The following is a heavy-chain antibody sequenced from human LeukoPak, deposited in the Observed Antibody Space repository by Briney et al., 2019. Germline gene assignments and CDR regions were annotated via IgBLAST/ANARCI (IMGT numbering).Heavy chain of an antibody. Sequence: GESLKISCEASGSSFTTYWIGWVRQMPGKGLEWMGIICPGDSDTRYSPSFQGQVTISADKSTSTAYLQWSSLKASDTAMYYCAKSHGGGATHSWGQGTLVTVST. CDR1: GSSFTTYW. D-gene: IGHD1-26*01. V-gene: IGHV5-51*01. CDR3: AKSHGGGATHS. CDR2: ICPGDSDT. J-gene: IGHJ4*02.